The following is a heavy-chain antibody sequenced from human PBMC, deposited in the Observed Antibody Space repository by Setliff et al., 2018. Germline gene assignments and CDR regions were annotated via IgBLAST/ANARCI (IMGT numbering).Heavy chain of an antibody. CDR1: GGSIGDYY. CDR3: WHYGSGSYYNHPSDY. CDR2: IYYTGST. Sequence: SETLSLTCSPSGGSIGDYYWVWIRQAPGKGLEWLGHIYYTGSTTYNPSLKSRVTISVDTSKNQFSLKLSSVTAADTAVYYCWHYGSGSYYNHPSDYWGQGTLVTVSS. V-gene: IGHV4-59*08. J-gene: IGHJ4*02. D-gene: IGHD3-10*01.